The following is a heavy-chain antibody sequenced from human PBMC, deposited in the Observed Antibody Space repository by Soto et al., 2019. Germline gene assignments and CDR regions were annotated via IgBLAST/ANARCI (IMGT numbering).Heavy chain of an antibody. D-gene: IGHD3-3*01. CDR2: IHYSGLT. CDR1: GDSINDYY. CDR3: ARRWSGIDF. Sequence: QVQLQESGPGLVKPSETLSLTYTVSGDSINDYYWTWIRQPPGAGLEWIGYIHYSGLTNYNPSLKSRVTISMDTSKNQFFLKLTSMAAADTAVYYCARRWSGIDFWGQGTLVTVSS. V-gene: IGHV4-59*01. J-gene: IGHJ4*02.